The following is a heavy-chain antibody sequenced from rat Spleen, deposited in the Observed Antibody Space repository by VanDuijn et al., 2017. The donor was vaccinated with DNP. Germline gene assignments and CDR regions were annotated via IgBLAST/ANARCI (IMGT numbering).Heavy chain of an antibody. CDR3: AGSRGAYSSYIPFDY. J-gene: IGHJ2*01. CDR2: INYSGGT. CDR1: GYSITSNY. D-gene: IGHD1-2*01. V-gene: IGHV3-1*01. Sequence: EVKLQESGPGLVKPSQSLSLTCSVTGYSITSNYWAWIRKFPGNKMEWMGYINYSGGTGLHPSLKSRIPITRTTSKNQFFLPLNSVTTEDTATYYGAGSRGAYSSYIPFDYWGQGVMVTVSS.